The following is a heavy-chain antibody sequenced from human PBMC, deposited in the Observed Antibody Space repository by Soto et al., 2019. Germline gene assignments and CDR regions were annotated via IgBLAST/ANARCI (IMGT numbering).Heavy chain of an antibody. Sequence: SETLSLTCAVYGGSFSDYYWSWIRQPPGKGLEWIGESSHSGSTKYNPSLKSRVTISVDTSKNQFSLKLSSVTAADTAVYYCARAYDYVWGTYRLDYWGQGTLVTVSS. V-gene: IGHV4-34*01. CDR1: GGSFSDYY. CDR2: SSHSGST. D-gene: IGHD3-16*02. CDR3: ARAYDYVWGTYRLDY. J-gene: IGHJ4*02.